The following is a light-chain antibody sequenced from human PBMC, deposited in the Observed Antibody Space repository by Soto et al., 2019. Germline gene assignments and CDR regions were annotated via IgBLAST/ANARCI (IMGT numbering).Light chain of an antibody. J-gene: IGKJ1*01. CDR2: AAS. Sequence: DIQMTQYPSSLSASVGDRVTITWGASQSISSYLNWYQQKPGKAPKLLIYAASSLQSGVPSRFSGSGSGTDFTLTISSLQPGDFATYYCQQSYSDPRTFGQGTKVDIK. CDR1: QSISSY. CDR3: QQSYSDPRT. V-gene: IGKV1-39*01.